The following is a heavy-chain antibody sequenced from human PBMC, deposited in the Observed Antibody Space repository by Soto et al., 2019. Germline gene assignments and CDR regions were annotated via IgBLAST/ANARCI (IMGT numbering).Heavy chain of an antibody. D-gene: IGHD3-22*01. CDR2: ISSSSSYI. CDR3: ARESPYYYDSSGSFDY. Sequence: EVQLVESGGGLVKPGGSLRLSCAASGFTFSSYSMNWVRQAPGKGLEWVSSISSSSSYIYYADSVKGRFTISRDNAKNSLYLQMNSLRAEDTAVYYCARESPYYYDSSGSFDYWGQGTLVTVSS. V-gene: IGHV3-21*01. CDR1: GFTFSSYS. J-gene: IGHJ4*02.